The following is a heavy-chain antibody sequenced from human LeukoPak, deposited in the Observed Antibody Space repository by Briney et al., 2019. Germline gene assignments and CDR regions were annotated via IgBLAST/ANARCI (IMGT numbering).Heavy chain of an antibody. CDR2: ISGGGRST. J-gene: IGHJ4*02. CDR1: GFTISTFA. Sequence: PGGSLTLSCAAYGFTISTFAIGWVPRAPGKGLEWVSTISGGGRSTAYAHSVRGHFTISRSNSRITLYLHMKSWRVENPFGYSCARERYFDYWGQRTLVTVSS. CDR3: ARERYFDY. V-gene: IGHV3-23*01.